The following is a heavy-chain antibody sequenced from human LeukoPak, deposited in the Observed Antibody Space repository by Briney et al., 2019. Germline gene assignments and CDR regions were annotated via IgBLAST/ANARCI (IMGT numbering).Heavy chain of an antibody. CDR3: AGVRNTYFDN. J-gene: IGHJ3*02. V-gene: IGHV3-74*01. CDR1: GFTLSIYW. Sequence: GGSLSLSCAASGFTLSIYWMNWVRQAPGKGLVWVSRINTDGSSTSYADSVKGRFTISRDNAKNTLYLQMNSLRAEDTAVYYCAGVRNTYFDNWGQGTMVTVSS. CDR2: INTDGSST. D-gene: IGHD5-18*01.